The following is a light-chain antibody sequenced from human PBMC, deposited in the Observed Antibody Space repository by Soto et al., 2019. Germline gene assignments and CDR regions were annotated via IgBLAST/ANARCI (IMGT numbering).Light chain of an antibody. CDR2: GAS. CDR3: QQYNNWPPYT. V-gene: IGKV3-15*01. Sequence: EIVMTQSPATLSVSPGERATLSCRASQSVSSNLAWYQQKPGQAPRLLIYGASTRATGIPARFSGSVSGTEFTLAISSRQSEDFEVNYCQQYNNWPPYTFGPGTKLEIK. J-gene: IGKJ2*01. CDR1: QSVSSN.